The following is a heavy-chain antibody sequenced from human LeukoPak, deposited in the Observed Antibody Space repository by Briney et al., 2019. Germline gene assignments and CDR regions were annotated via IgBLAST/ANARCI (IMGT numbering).Heavy chain of an antibody. CDR2: INHSGST. CDR1: AGSISSSNYY. CDR3: ARRDCSSTSCLSMDV. V-gene: IGHV4-39*07. D-gene: IGHD2-2*01. Sequence: SETLSLTCTVSAGSISSSNYYWGWIRQTPGKGLEWIGEINHSGSTNYNPSLKSRVTISVDTSKNQFSLKLSSVTAADTAVYYCARRDCSSTSCLSMDVWGQGTTVTVSS. J-gene: IGHJ6*02.